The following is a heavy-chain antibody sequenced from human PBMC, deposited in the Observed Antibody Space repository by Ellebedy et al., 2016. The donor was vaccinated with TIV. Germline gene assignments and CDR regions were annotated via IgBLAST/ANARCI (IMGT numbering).Heavy chain of an antibody. V-gene: IGHV3-48*02. CDR3: RQGHYADY. CDR1: GFTFSSYS. Sequence: GESLKISXAASGFTFSSYSMNWVRQAPGKGLEWVSYISSSSSTIHYADSVKGRFTISRDNAKNSLYLQMNSLRDEDTAVYYCRQGHYADYWGQGTLATVSS. CDR2: ISSSSSTI. J-gene: IGHJ4*02.